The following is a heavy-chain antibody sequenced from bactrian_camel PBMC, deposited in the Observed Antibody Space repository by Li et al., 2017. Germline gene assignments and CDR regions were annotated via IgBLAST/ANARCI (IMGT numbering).Heavy chain of an antibody. D-gene: IGHD3*01. J-gene: IGHJ4*01. CDR3: TKDRSYGTRNWAQST. V-gene: IGHV3S53*01. Sequence: HVQLVESGGGSVQAGGSLRLSCTASGFDGPTMAWYRQAPGNGCELVSTIASEGPVYTADSVKGRFTMSRGNTGNTVYLQMNWLKPEDTAMYYCTKDRSYGTRNWAQSTRGQGTQVTVS. CDR2: IASEGPV. CDR1: GFDGPT.